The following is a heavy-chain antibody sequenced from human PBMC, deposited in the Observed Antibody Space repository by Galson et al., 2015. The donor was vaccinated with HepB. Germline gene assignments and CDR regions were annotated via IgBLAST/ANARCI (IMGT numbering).Heavy chain of an antibody. V-gene: IGHV1-8*01. CDR1: GYTFTRYD. CDR3: ARELTNLGSRRWFDP. D-gene: IGHD7-27*01. CDR2: MNPNSGNT. J-gene: IGHJ5*02. Sequence: SVKVSCKASGYTFTRYDINWVRQATGQGLEWMGWMNPNSGNTGYAQKFQGRVTMTRNTSKSTAYMELSSLRSEDTAVYYCARELTNLGSRRWFDPWGQGTLVTVSS.